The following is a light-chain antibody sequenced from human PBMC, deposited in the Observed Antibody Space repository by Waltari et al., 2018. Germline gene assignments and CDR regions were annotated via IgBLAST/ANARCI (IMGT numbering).Light chain of an antibody. Sequence: EIVLTQSPATLSLSPGERATLSCRASQSVSSYLAWYQQNPGQAPRLLIDDASNRATGIPARFSGSVSGTDFTLTISSLEPEDFAVYYCQQRSNWPPTFGGGTKVEIK. CDR2: DAS. V-gene: IGKV3-11*01. CDR1: QSVSSY. CDR3: QQRSNWPPT. J-gene: IGKJ4*01.